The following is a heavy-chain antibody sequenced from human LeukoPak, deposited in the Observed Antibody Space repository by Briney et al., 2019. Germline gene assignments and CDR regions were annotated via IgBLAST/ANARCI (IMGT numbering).Heavy chain of an antibody. CDR1: GGAISSYY. J-gene: IGHJ6*03. CDR3: ARTTEGYVRGPGYSYYYYMDV. V-gene: IGHV4-59*01. D-gene: IGHD3-16*01. Sequence: SETLSLTCTVSGGAISSYYWSWIRQPPGKGLEWVGSIYNTGSTNYNPSLKSRVTISVDTSKNQFSLKLRSVTAADTAVYYCARTTEGYVRGPGYSYYYYMDVWGKGTTVTISS. CDR2: IYNTGST.